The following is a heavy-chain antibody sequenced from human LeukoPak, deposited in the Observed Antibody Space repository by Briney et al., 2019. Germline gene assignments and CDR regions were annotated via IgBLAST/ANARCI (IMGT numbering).Heavy chain of an antibody. Sequence: ASVKVSCKASGYTFINYDINWVRQATGQGHEWMGWMNANSGNTGYAQKFQGRVTMTRNTSIKTAYMELSSLTSEGTAVYYCARGFIAAGGFDYWGQGTPVTVSS. CDR3: ARGFIAAGGFDY. CDR2: MNANSGNT. V-gene: IGHV1-8*01. CDR1: GYTFINYD. J-gene: IGHJ4*02. D-gene: IGHD6-13*01.